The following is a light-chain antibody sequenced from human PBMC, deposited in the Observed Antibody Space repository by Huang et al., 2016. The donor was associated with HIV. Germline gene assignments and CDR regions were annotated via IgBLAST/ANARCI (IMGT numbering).Light chain of an antibody. CDR3: QQYDTYSWT. Sequence: DIQMTQSPSTLSASVGDRVTITCRASQSISSQLAWYQQKPGQAPKLLIYKASNLQSGVPTRFSGSGSGTQFTLTISSLQPDEFATYYCQQYDTYSWTFGQGTKVEIK. J-gene: IGKJ1*01. V-gene: IGKV1-5*03. CDR2: KAS. CDR1: QSISSQ.